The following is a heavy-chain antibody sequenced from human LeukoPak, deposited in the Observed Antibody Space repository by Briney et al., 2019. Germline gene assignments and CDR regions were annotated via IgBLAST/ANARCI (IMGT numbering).Heavy chain of an antibody. CDR2: IIPILGIA. Sequence: GSSVKVSCKASGGTFSSYAISWVRQAPGQGLEWMGRIIPILGIANYAQKFQGRVTITADKSSSTAYMELSSLRSEDTAVYYCAREYTAKINYGMDVWGQGTTVTVSS. J-gene: IGHJ6*02. V-gene: IGHV1-69*04. D-gene: IGHD5-18*01. CDR3: AREYTAKINYGMDV. CDR1: GGTFSSYA.